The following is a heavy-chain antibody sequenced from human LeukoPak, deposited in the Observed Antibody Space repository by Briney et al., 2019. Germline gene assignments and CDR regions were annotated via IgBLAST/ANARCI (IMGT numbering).Heavy chain of an antibody. CDR1: GDSISTGSYY. V-gene: IGHV4-39*01. J-gene: IGHJ4*02. Sequence: PSETLSLTCTVSGDSISTGSYYWGWIRQPPGTGLEWIGSMYYSENTYYNPSLKSRVTISVDTSKNQFSLKVRSVTAADTAVYYCARWSTGDHVPTRFWGQGTLVTVSS. D-gene: IGHD4-17*01. CDR3: ARWSTGDHVPTRF. CDR2: MYYSENT.